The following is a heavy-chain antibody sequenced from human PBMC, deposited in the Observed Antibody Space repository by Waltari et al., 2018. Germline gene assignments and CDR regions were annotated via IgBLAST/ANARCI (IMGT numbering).Heavy chain of an antibody. CDR2: INHSGST. D-gene: IGHD1-26*01. CDR3: ARRVSGSYFIDY. CDR1: GGSFSGSY. Sequence: QVQLQQWGAGLLKPSETLSLTCAVYGGSFSGSYWSWIRQPPGKGLEWIGEINHSGSTNYNPSLKSRVTISVDTSKNQFSLKLSSVTAADTAVYYCARRVSGSYFIDYWGQGTLVTVSS. J-gene: IGHJ4*02. V-gene: IGHV4-34*01.